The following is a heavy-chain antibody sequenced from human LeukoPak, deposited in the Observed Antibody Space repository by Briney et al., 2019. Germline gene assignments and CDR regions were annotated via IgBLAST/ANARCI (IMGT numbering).Heavy chain of an antibody. J-gene: IGHJ4*02. V-gene: IGHV3-15*01. CDR3: TTFVRH. CDR1: GFTFINAW. CDR2: IMSKSDGGTI. Sequence: GGSLRLSCAASGFTFINAWMSWVRQAPGKGLEWVARIMSKSDGGTIDYAAHVKGRFIISRDDSKNTLYLQMNSLKTDDTAVYYCTTFVRHWGQGTLVTVSS.